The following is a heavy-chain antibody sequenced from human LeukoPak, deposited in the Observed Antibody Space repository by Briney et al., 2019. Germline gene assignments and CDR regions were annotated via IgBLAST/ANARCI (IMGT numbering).Heavy chain of an antibody. CDR2: INSDGSSP. Sequence: GGSLRLSCAASGFTFSSYWMHWVRQAPGKGLLWVSRINSDGSSPSYADSVKGRFTISRDNAKKTLYLQINSLRAEDTAVYYCARANYYGSGRAAFDIWGQGTMVTVSS. J-gene: IGHJ3*02. CDR1: GFTFSSYW. CDR3: ARANYYGSGRAAFDI. V-gene: IGHV3-74*01. D-gene: IGHD3-10*01.